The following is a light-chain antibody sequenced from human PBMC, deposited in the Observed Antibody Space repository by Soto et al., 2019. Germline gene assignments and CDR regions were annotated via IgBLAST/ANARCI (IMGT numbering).Light chain of an antibody. CDR2: AVS. V-gene: IGKV3-15*01. CDR3: QQYHTWTVT. Sequence: IVMTQSPATLSVAPGGRVTFSCRASQGISKKVAWYQHTLGQAPRIXISAVSIGETGVPARFSGSGAGTDCTLTINSLQSEDCATYYCQQYHTWTVTFGGGTKV. CDR1: QGISKK. J-gene: IGKJ4*01.